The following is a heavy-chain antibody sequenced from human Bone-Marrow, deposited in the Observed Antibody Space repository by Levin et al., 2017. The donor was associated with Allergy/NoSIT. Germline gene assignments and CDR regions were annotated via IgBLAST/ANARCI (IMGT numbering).Heavy chain of an antibody. Sequence: LSLTCVASGFIFRNYAMNWVRQAPGKGLEWVSQISGSGGNTHYADSVKGRFTFSRDNSKNTLYLQMNSLRAEDTAVYYCAGYDTSAYHSPFDYWGQGTLVTVSS. CDR2: ISGSGGNT. CDR3: AGYDTSAYHSPFDY. D-gene: IGHD3-22*01. J-gene: IGHJ4*02. CDR1: GFIFRNYA. V-gene: IGHV3-23*01.